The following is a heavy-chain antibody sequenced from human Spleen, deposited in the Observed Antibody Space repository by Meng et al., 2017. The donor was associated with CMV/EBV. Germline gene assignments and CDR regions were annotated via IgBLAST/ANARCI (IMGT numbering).Heavy chain of an antibody. CDR1: GTFSSYT. Sequence: GTFSSYTISWVRQAPRQGLEWMGRIIPILGIANYAQKFQGRVTITADKSTSTAYMELSSLRSEDTAVYYCARVIGLERPTPNAFDIWGQGTMVTVSS. V-gene: IGHV1-69*02. D-gene: IGHD1-1*01. CDR3: ARVIGLERPTPNAFDI. CDR2: IIPILGIA. J-gene: IGHJ3*02.